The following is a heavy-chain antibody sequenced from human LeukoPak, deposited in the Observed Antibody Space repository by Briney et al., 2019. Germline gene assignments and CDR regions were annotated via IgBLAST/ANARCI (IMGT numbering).Heavy chain of an antibody. Sequence: GGSLRLSCAASGFTFSSYGMSWVRQAPGKGLEWVSAISGSGGSAYYADSVKGRFTISRDNSKNTLYLQMNSLRAEDTAVYYCVKSGSSRMDVWGKGTTVTISS. D-gene: IGHD6-19*01. CDR2: ISGSGGSA. J-gene: IGHJ6*04. CDR3: VKSGSSRMDV. V-gene: IGHV3-23*01. CDR1: GFTFSSYG.